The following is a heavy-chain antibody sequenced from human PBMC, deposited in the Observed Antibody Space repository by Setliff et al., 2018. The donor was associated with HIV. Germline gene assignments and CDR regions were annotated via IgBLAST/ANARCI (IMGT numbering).Heavy chain of an antibody. CDR2: ISYDGSNK. J-gene: IGHJ6*02. CDR1: GFTFSSYA. D-gene: IGHD3-22*01. Sequence: GGSLRLSCAASGFTFSSYAMHWVRQAPGKGLEWVAVISYDGSNKYYADSVKGRFTISRDNSKTTLYLQMNSLRAEDTAVYYCARDSYDSSGYYYLRLGGEYYYGMDVWGQGTTVTVSS. V-gene: IGHV3-30*04. CDR3: ARDSYDSSGYYYLRLGGEYYYGMDV.